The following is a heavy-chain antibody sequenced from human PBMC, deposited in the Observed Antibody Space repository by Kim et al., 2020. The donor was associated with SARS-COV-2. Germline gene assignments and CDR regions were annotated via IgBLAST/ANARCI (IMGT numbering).Heavy chain of an antibody. V-gene: IGHV3-11*04. Sequence: GGSLRLSCAASGFTFSDYYMSWIRQAPGKGLEWVSYISSSGSTIYYVDSVKGRFTISRDNAKNSLYLQMNSLRAEDTAVYYCARELSLRYFDWQYYFDYWGQGTLVTVSS. D-gene: IGHD3-9*01. CDR2: ISSSGSTI. CDR1: GFTFSDYY. J-gene: IGHJ4*02. CDR3: ARELSLRYFDWQYYFDY.